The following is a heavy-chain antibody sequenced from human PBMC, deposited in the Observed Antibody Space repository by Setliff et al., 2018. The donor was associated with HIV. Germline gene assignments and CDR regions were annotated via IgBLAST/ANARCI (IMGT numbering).Heavy chain of an antibody. CDR3: ATSLMGQYFYY. CDR2: INTDGSIT. D-gene: IGHD3-10*01. V-gene: IGHV3-74*01. J-gene: IGHJ4*02. Sequence: GGSLRLSCAASGFSFSSYGMHWVRQAPGKGLVWVSRINTDGSITSYADSVKGRFTISRDNAKKTLYLQMNSLRVEDTAVYYCATSLMGQYFYYWGQGTLVTVSS. CDR1: GFSFSSYG.